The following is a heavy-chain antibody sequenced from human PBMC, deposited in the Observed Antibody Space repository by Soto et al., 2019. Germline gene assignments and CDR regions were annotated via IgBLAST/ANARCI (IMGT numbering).Heavy chain of an antibody. CDR1: GGSISSSNW. CDR2: IYHSGST. CDR3: ARAPGYSGYDNLYYFDY. J-gene: IGHJ4*02. D-gene: IGHD5-12*01. Sequence: PSETLSLTCAVSGGSISSSNWWSWVRQPPGKGLEWIGEIYHSGSTNYNPSLKSRVTISVDKSKNQFSLKLSSVTAADTAVYYCARAPGYSGYDNLYYFDYWGQGTLVTVSS. V-gene: IGHV4-4*02.